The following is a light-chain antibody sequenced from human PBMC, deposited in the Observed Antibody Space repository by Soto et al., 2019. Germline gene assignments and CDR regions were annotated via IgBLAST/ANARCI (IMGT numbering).Light chain of an antibody. V-gene: IGKV3-20*01. CDR1: QSVTSRH. CDR3: QQYHTSPCT. Sequence: EIVLTQSPGTLSLSPGERVTLSCRASQSVTSRHLAWYQQKPGQAPRLLIFAASGRPPTIPSRFSGSGSGTDFTLTISRLEAEDFAVYFCQQYHTSPCTFGQGTRLEIK. CDR2: AAS. J-gene: IGKJ2*02.